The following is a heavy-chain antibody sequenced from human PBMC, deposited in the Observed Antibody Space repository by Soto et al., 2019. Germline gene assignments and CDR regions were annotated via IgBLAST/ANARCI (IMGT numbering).Heavy chain of an antibody. D-gene: IGHD4-17*01. CDR3: AKIYGDYFSQYYYYGMDV. J-gene: IGHJ6*02. CDR1: GFTFSSYA. V-gene: IGHV3-23*01. Sequence: GGSLRLSCAASGFTFSSYAMSWVRQAPGKGLEWVSAISGSGGSTYYADSVKGRFTISRDNSKNTLYLQMNSLRAEDTAVYSCAKIYGDYFSQYYYYGMDVWGQGTTVTVSS. CDR2: ISGSGGST.